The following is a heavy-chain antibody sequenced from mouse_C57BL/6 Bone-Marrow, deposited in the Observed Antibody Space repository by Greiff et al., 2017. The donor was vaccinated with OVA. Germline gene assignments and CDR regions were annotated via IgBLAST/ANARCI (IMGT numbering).Heavy chain of an antibody. CDR1: GYTFTSYW. D-gene: IGHD2-4*01. CDR3: ARHERLLDY. CDR2: IHPNSGSS. Sequence: VQLQQPGAELVKPGASVKFSCKASGYTFTSYWMHWVQQSPGQGLEWIGMIHPNSGSSNYNEMFKSKATLTVDKSSSTAYMQLSSLTSEDSAVYYSARHERLLDYWGQGTTLTVSS. V-gene: IGHV1-64*01. J-gene: IGHJ2*01.